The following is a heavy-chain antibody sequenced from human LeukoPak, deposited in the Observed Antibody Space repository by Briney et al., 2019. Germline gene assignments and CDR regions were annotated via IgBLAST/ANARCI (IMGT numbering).Heavy chain of an antibody. V-gene: IGHV4-34*01. CDR1: GGSISSFS. Sequence: SETLSLTCIVSGGSISSFSWSWIRQPPGKGLEWIGEINHSGSTNYNPSLKSRVTISVDTSKNQFSLKLSSVTAADTAVYYCARVSSGWYYFDYWGQGTLVTVSS. D-gene: IGHD6-19*01. CDR2: INHSGST. CDR3: ARVSSGWYYFDY. J-gene: IGHJ4*02.